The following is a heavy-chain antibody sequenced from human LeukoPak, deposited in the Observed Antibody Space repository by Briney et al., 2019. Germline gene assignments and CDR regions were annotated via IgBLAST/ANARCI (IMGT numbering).Heavy chain of an antibody. J-gene: IGHJ6*03. CDR3: ARGQRAHVEWSNYMDV. CDR2: IRYDGSNK. CDR1: GLTFSSYG. Sequence: GGSLRLSCAASGLTFSSYGMHWVRQAPGKGLEWVAYIRYDGSNKYYADSVKGRFTISRDNSKNTLYLQMNSLRTEDTAVYYCARGQRAHVEWSNYMDVWGKGTTVIVSS. D-gene: IGHD3-3*01. V-gene: IGHV3-30*02.